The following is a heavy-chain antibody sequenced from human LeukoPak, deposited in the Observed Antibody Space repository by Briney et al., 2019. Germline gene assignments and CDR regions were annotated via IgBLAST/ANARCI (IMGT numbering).Heavy chain of an antibody. Sequence: GGSLRLSCAASGFTFNTYAMSWVRQAPGKGLEWVSAISGSGGSTYYADSVKGRFTISRDNSKNTLYLQMNSLRAEDTAVYYCAKETPQATVTTLGDWFDPWGQGTLVTVSS. CDR3: AKETPQATVTTLGDWFDP. CDR1: GFTFNTYA. D-gene: IGHD4-17*01. V-gene: IGHV3-23*01. CDR2: ISGSGGST. J-gene: IGHJ5*02.